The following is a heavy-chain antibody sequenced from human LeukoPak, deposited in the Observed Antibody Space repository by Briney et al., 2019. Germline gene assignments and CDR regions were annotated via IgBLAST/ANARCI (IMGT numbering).Heavy chain of an antibody. CDR2: INPNSGGT. D-gene: IGHD3-9*01. CDR1: GYTFTGYY. Sequence: GASVKVSFKASGYTFTGYYMHWVRQAPGQGLEWMGWINPNSGGTNYAQKFQGRVTMTRDTSISTAYMELSRLRSDDTAVYYCARMADYDILTGYYRGKQFDYWGQGTLVTVSS. V-gene: IGHV1-2*02. CDR3: ARMADYDILTGYYRGKQFDY. J-gene: IGHJ4*02.